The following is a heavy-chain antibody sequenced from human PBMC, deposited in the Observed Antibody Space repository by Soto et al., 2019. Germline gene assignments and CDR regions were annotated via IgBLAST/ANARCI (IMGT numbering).Heavy chain of an antibody. CDR3: SRFGPGADY. D-gene: IGHD3-3*01. J-gene: IGHJ4*02. CDR1: GFAFSRYG. CDR2: ISGSGYSI. V-gene: IGHV3-23*01. Sequence: EVQLLESGGASVQPGGSVRLSCVVSGFAFSRYGMNWVRRAPGKELEWVAHISGSGYSINYAESVKGRFTISRDNSKGTLYLQMNSLTVEDTALYYCSRFGPGADYWGQGTLVTVSS.